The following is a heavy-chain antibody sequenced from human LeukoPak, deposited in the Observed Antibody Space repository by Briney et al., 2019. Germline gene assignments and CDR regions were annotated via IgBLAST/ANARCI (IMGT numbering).Heavy chain of an antibody. J-gene: IGHJ4*02. V-gene: IGHV1-2*02. CDR1: GYTFTGYY. CDR2: INPNSGGT. D-gene: IGHD2-2*01. CDR3: AAIVVVPAAPGDY. Sequence: ATVEVSCKASGYTFTGYYMHWVRQAPGQGLEWMGWINPNSGGTNYAQKFQGRVTMTRDTSISTAYMELSRLRSDDTAVYYCAAIVVVPAAPGDYWGQGTLVTVSS.